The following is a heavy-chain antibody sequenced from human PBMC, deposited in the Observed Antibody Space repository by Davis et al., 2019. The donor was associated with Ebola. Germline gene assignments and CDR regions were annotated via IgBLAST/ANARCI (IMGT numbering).Heavy chain of an antibody. CDR2: ISGDGGST. J-gene: IGHJ5*02. CDR3: AKDIGYDFGDWFDP. D-gene: IGHD3-3*01. CDR1: GFTFDDYA. V-gene: IGHV3-43*02. Sequence: PGGSLRLSCAASGFTFDDYAMHWVRQAPGKGLEWVSLISGDGGSTYYADSVKGRFTISRDNSNNSLYLQMNSLRTEDTALYYCAKDIGYDFGDWFDPWGQGTLVTVSS.